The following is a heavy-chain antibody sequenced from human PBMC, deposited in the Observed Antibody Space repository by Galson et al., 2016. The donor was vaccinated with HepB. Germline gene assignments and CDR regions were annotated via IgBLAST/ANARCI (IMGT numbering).Heavy chain of an antibody. D-gene: IGHD1-1*01. J-gene: IGHJ4*02. CDR2: TSFDGSDK. V-gene: IGHV3-30*04. CDR1: GFPFSSYA. Sequence: SLRLSCAASGFPFSSYAVHWVRQAPGKGLEWVAVTSFDGSDKYYTDSVKGRFTVSRDNSRNTLFLQMSSLRAEDTAVYYCARDPGWNDQFDYWGQGTLVTVSS. CDR3: ARDPGWNDQFDY.